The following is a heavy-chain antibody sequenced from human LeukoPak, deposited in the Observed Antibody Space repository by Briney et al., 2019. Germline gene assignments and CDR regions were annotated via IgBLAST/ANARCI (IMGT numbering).Heavy chain of an antibody. Sequence: PGGSLRLSCAASGFTVSSNYMSWVRQAPGKGLEWVSVIYSGGSTYYADSVKGRFTISRDNSKNTLYLQMNSLRAEDTAVYYCARHARGRCWFDPWGQGTLVTVSS. CDR3: ARHARGRCWFDP. V-gene: IGHV3-66*04. CDR2: IYSGGST. D-gene: IGHD3-10*01. CDR1: GFTVSSNY. J-gene: IGHJ5*02.